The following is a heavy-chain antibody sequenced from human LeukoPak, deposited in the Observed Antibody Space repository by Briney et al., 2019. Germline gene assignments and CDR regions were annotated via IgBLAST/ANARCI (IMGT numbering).Heavy chain of an antibody. CDR1: GYTFTGYY. Sequence: ASVKVSCKTSGYTFTGYYMHWLRQAPGQGLEWMGSTIPILFSTKYAQKFQARVTITADESTSTAYMELSSLTSDDTAVYYCARGGDYPLHNWFGPWGQGTLVTVSS. V-gene: IGHV1-69*11. CDR2: TIPILFST. CDR3: ARGGDYPLHNWFGP. J-gene: IGHJ5*02. D-gene: IGHD4-17*01.